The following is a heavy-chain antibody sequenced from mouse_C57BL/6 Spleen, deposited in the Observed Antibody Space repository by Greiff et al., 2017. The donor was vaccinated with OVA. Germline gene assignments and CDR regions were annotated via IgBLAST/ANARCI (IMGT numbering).Heavy chain of an antibody. D-gene: IGHD1-1*01. CDR1: GYTFTSYW. Sequence: QVHVKQPGTELVKPGASVKLSCKASGYTFTSYWMHWVKQRPGQGLEWIGNINPSNGGTNYNEKFKSKATLTVDKSSSTAYMQLSSLTSEDSAVYYCARSPYYYGSSLYWYFDVWGTGTTVTVSS. CDR3: ARSPYYYGSSLYWYFDV. J-gene: IGHJ1*03. CDR2: INPSNGGT. V-gene: IGHV1-53*01.